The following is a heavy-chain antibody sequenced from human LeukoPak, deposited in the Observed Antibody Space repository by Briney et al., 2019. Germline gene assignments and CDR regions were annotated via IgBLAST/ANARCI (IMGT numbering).Heavy chain of an antibody. CDR1: AFTFSNYA. J-gene: IGHJ6*03. Sequence: GGSLRLSCAASAFTFSNYAMNWVRQAPGKGLEWVSAISGSGNTVHYADSVKGRFTISRDNSKSTLYLQMNSLTAEDTAVYYCAKAGGYYYYIYMDVWGKGTTVTVSS. D-gene: IGHD2-8*02. V-gene: IGHV3-23*01. CDR2: ISGSGNTV. CDR3: AKAGGYYYYIYMDV.